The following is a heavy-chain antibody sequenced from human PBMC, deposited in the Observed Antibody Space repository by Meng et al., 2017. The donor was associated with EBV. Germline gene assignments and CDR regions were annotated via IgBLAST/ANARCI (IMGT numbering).Heavy chain of an antibody. J-gene: IGHJ4*02. Sequence: HVPLKQGGAGFFDSSDTLAPPCAVYGGSFSGYYWSWIRHPPGKGLEWIGEINHSGSTNYNPSLKSRVTISVDTSKNQFSLKLSSVTAADTAVYYCARGRWLQPGSYFDYWGQGTLVTVSS. CDR1: GGSFSGYY. V-gene: IGHV4-34*01. CDR3: ARGRWLQPGSYFDY. CDR2: INHSGST. D-gene: IGHD5-24*01.